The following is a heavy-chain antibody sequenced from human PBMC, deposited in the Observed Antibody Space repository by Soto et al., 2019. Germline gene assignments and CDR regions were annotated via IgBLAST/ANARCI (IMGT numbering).Heavy chain of an antibody. D-gene: IGHD4-17*01. V-gene: IGHV2-5*01. J-gene: IGHJ6*02. CDR3: AHTLRWLYGMDV. CDR1: GVSLSTSGVG. Sequence: QITLKESGPTLVKPTQTLTLTCTFSGVSLSTSGVGVGWIRQPPGKALEWLALIYWNDDKRYSPSLKSRLTITKDTSKNQVVLKMTNMDPVDTATYYCAHTLRWLYGMDVWGQGTTVTVSS. CDR2: IYWNDDK.